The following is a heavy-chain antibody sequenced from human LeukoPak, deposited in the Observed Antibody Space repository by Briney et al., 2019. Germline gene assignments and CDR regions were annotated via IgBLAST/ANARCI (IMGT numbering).Heavy chain of an antibody. CDR3: ARDVDAAMVTRGQDKFDY. D-gene: IGHD5-18*01. J-gene: IGHJ4*02. CDR2: INPNSGGT. V-gene: IGHV1-2*02. Sequence: GASVKVSCKASGYTFTGYYMHWVRQAPGQGLEWMGWINPNSGGTNYAQKFQGRVTMTRDTSISTAYMELSRLRSDDTAVYYCARDVDAAMVTRGQDKFDYWGQGTLVTVSS. CDR1: GYTFTGYY.